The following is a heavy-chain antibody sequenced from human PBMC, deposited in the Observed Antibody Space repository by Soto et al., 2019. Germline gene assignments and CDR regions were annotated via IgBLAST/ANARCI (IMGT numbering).Heavy chain of an antibody. CDR2: ISGSGGST. D-gene: IGHD3-16*01. CDR1: GFTFSNYA. Sequence: EVQLLESGGGLVQPGESLRLSCAASGFTFSNYAMNWVRQAPGKGLEWVSSISGSGGSTYYADSVKGRFTISRDNSKNTLYLQMNSLRAEDTAVYYCAKQRGRGVPSLGGSYWGQGTLVTVSS. J-gene: IGHJ4*02. V-gene: IGHV3-23*01. CDR3: AKQRGRGVPSLGGSY.